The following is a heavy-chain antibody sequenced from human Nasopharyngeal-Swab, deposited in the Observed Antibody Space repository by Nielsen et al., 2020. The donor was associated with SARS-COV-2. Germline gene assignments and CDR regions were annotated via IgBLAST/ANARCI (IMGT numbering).Heavy chain of an antibody. Sequence: WLRQPPGKGLGWIGYIYYSGSTYYNPSLKSRVTISVDTSKNQFSLKLSSATAADTAVYYSARVFWAYCSSTSCSNYYYYYYMDVWGKGTTVTVSS. CDR3: ARVFWAYCSSTSCSNYYYYYYMDV. D-gene: IGHD2-2*01. CDR2: IYYSGST. J-gene: IGHJ6*03. V-gene: IGHV4-31*02.